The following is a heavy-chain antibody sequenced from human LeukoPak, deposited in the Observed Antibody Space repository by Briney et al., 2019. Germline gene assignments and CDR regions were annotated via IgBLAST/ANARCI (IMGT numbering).Heavy chain of an antibody. D-gene: IGHD3-10*01. Sequence: ASVKVSCKVFGYTLTELSMHWVRRAPGKGLEWMGGFDPEDGETIYAQKFQGRVTMTEDTSTDTAYMELSSLRSEDTAVYYCATNQYYYGSGSSRMDVWGKGATVTVSS. V-gene: IGHV1-24*01. CDR2: FDPEDGET. CDR3: ATNQYYYGSGSSRMDV. J-gene: IGHJ6*04. CDR1: GYTLTELS.